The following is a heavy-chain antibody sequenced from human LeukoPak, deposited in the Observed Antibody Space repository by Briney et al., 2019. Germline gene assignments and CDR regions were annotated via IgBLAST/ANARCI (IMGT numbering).Heavy chain of an antibody. CDR2: IYYSGST. J-gene: IGHJ6*03. CDR1: GGSISSHY. D-gene: IGHD2-2*01. V-gene: IGHV4-59*11. Sequence: PSETLSLTCTVSGGSISSHYWSWIRQPPGKGLGWIGYIYYSGSTNYNPSLKSRVTISVDTSKNQFSLKLSSVTAADTAVYYCARELSSYYYYYMDVWGKGTTVTVSS. CDR3: ARELSSYYYYYMDV.